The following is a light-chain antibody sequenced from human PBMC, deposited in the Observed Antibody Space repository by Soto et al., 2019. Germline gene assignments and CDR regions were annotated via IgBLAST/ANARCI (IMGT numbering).Light chain of an antibody. Sequence: QSVLTQPPSVSGAPGQRVTISCTGSSSNIGAGYDVHWYQQLPGTAPKLLIYGNSNRPSGVPDRFSGSKSGTSASLAITGLQAEDESDYYCPSYDSSLSGYVFGTGTNVTVL. V-gene: IGLV1-40*01. CDR2: GNS. CDR3: PSYDSSLSGYV. CDR1: SSNIGAGYD. J-gene: IGLJ1*01.